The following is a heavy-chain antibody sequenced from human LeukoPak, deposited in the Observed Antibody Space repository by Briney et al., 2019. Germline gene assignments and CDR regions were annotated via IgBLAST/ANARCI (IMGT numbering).Heavy chain of an antibody. V-gene: IGHV1-2*02. CDR2: TNPNSGGT. Sequence: ASVKVSCKASGYTFTGYYMHWVRQAPGQGLEWMGWTNPNSGGTNYAQKFQGRVTMTRDTSISTGYMELASLRSDDTAVYYCAREGHCSGGSCLDDWGQGTLVTVSS. D-gene: IGHD2-15*01. CDR1: GYTFTGYY. J-gene: IGHJ4*02. CDR3: AREGHCSGGSCLDD.